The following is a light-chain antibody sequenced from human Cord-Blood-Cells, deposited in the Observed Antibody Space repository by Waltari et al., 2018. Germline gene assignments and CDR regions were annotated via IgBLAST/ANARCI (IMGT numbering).Light chain of an antibody. CDR1: QSVSSN. J-gene: IGKJ3*01. V-gene: IGKV3-15*01. CDR3: QKYNSAPIFT. CDR2: GAS. Sequence: EIVMTQSPATLSVSPGERATLSCRASQSVSSNLAWYQQKPGQAPRLLIYGASTRATGIPARFSGSGSGTEFTLTISSLQSEDFAVYYCQKYNSAPIFTFGPGTKVDIK.